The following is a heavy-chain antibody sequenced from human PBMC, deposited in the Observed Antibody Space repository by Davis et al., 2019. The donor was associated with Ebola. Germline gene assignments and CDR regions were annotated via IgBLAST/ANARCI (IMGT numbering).Heavy chain of an antibody. J-gene: IGHJ4*02. CDR1: GFTFSSYA. CDR2: ISGSGGST. CDR3: AKARGSTASRGSLGD. V-gene: IGHV3-23*01. D-gene: IGHD4-17*01. Sequence: GESLKISCAASGFTFSSYAMSWVRQAPGKGLEWVSAISGSGGSTYYADSVKGRFTISRDNSKNTLYLQMNSLRAEDTAVYYCAKARGSTASRGSLGDWGQGTLVTVSS.